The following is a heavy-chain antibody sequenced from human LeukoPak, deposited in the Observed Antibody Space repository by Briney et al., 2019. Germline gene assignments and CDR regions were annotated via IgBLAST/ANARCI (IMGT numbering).Heavy chain of an antibody. J-gene: IGHJ4*02. Sequence: SVKVSCKASGGTFSSYSISWVRQAPGQGLEWMGRIIPILGIANYAQKFQGRVTITADKSTSTAYMELSSLRSEDTAVYYCARGGVVPAAIDYWGQGTLVTVSS. CDR1: GGTFSSYS. CDR3: ARGGVVPAAIDY. V-gene: IGHV1-69*04. CDR2: IIPILGIA. D-gene: IGHD2-2*01.